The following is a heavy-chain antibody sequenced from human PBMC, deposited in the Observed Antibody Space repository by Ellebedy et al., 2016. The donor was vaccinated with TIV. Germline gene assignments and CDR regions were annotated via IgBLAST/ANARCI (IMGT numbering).Heavy chain of an antibody. D-gene: IGHD2-21*01. CDR3: AKRDWQN. CDR2: MNASGGNT. Sequence: GESLKISCAAFGFNFSTYAMTWVRQAPGKGLEWVSAMNASGGNTYYADSVKGRFTISRDNSKNTVYLKMNSLRAEDTAVDYGAKRDWQNWGHGTLVTVSS. V-gene: IGHV3-23*01. CDR1: GFNFSTYA. J-gene: IGHJ4*01.